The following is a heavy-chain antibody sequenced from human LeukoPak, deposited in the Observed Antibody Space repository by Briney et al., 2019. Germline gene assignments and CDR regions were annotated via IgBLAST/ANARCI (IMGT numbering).Heavy chain of an antibody. CDR3: AILKSNYYDSSCYYDY. Sequence: ASVKDSFKASGFTFTTYGISWVRQAPGQGLEWMGWISAYNGNTNYAQKLQGSVTMAKETSTSTAYMQLRSLRSDDTAVYYCAILKSNYYDSSCYYDYWGQGTLVTVSS. CDR2: ISAYNGNT. J-gene: IGHJ4*02. D-gene: IGHD3-22*01. V-gene: IGHV1-18*01. CDR1: GFTFTTYG.